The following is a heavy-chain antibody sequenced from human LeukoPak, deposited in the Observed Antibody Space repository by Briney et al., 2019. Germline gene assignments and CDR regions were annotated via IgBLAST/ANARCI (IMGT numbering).Heavy chain of an antibody. CDR2: ISSSGSTI. CDR3: AKDLVPAAIAVWRAFDI. V-gene: IGHV3-48*03. J-gene: IGHJ3*02. D-gene: IGHD2-2*02. CDR1: GFTFSSYE. Sequence: PGGSLRLSCAASGFTFSSYEMNWVRQAPGKGLEWVSYISSSGSTIYYADSVKGRFTISRDNSKNTLYLQMNSLRAEDTAVYYCAKDLVPAAIAVWRAFDIWGQGTMVTVSS.